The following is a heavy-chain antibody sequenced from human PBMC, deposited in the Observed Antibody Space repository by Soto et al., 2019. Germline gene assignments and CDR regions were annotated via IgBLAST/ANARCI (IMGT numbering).Heavy chain of an antibody. J-gene: IGHJ4*02. CDR1: GYTFTSYY. Sequence: QVQLVQSGAEVKKPGASVKVSCKASGYTFTSYYMHWVRQAPGQGLEWMGIINPSGGSTSYAQKFQGRVTMTRYTSTSTVYMELSSLRSEDTAVYYCARVLLHYDFWSGYFDYWGQGTLVTVSS. V-gene: IGHV1-46*03. CDR3: ARVLLHYDFWSGYFDY. CDR2: INPSGGST. D-gene: IGHD3-3*01.